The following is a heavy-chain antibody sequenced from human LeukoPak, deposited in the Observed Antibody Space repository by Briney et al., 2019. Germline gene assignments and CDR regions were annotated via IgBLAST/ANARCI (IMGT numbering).Heavy chain of an antibody. Sequence: ASVKVSCKASGYTFTSYGISWVRQAPGQGLEWMGWISAYNGNTNYAQKLQGRVTMTTDTSTSTAYMELSSLRSEDTAVYYCARHADSSGWGSHWYFDLWGRGTLVTVSS. CDR1: GYTFTSYG. CDR2: ISAYNGNT. CDR3: ARHADSSGWGSHWYFDL. D-gene: IGHD6-19*01. V-gene: IGHV1-18*01. J-gene: IGHJ2*01.